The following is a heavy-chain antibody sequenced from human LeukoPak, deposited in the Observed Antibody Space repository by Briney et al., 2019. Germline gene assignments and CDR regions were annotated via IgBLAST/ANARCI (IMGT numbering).Heavy chain of an antibody. CDR3: STTHYNFGDLDH. J-gene: IGHJ4*02. D-gene: IGHD3-3*01. CDR2: IKTKSDGWTA. CDR1: GFIFSSAW. V-gene: IGHV3-15*01. Sequence: GGSLRLSCAASGFIFSSAWMSWVRQAPGKGLEWVGHIKTKSDGWTANYAAPVKGRFTISRDDSKNMVYLQMNSLKTEDTAVYYCSTTHYNFGDLDHWGQGALVTVSS.